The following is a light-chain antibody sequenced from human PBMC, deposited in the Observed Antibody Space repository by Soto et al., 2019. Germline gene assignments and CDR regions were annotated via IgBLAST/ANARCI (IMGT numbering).Light chain of an antibody. Sequence: VLTQPPSVSGAPGQRVSISCTGSTSNIGAPYDVHWYQHLPGTAPKLLIYGDNNRPSGVPDRFSGSKSGTSASLAITRLQAEDEADYYCQSYDISLHNYVFGTGTKAT. CDR1: TSNIGAPYD. CDR2: GDN. J-gene: IGLJ1*01. CDR3: QSYDISLHNYV. V-gene: IGLV1-40*01.